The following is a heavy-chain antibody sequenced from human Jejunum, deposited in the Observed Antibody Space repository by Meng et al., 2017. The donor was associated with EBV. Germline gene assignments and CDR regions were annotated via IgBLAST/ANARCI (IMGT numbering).Heavy chain of an antibody. CDR3: ARDQGRDYDSSTYYTH. V-gene: IGHV1-69*06. CDR1: GGTFSSYV. CDR2: IIPIFGRT. Sequence: QVQRVQSGDEVKKPGSSVKVSCKASGGTFSSYVINWVRQAPGQGLEWMGGIIPIFGRTNYALEFQDRVTITADKFTSTVYMEMSSLKSEDTAVYYCARDQGRDYDSSTYYTHWGRGTLVTVSS. D-gene: IGHD3-22*01. J-gene: IGHJ4*02.